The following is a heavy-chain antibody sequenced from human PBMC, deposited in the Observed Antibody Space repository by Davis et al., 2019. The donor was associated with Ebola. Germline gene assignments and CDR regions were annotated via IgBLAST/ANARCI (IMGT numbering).Heavy chain of an antibody. CDR3: ARVPGSRSVLRFLDFDP. J-gene: IGHJ5*02. V-gene: IGHV1-46*01. D-gene: IGHD3-3*01. Sequence: ASVKVSCKASGYTFTSYYMHWVRQAPGQGLEWMGIINPSGGSTSYAQKFQERVTITRDMSTSTAYMELRSLRSDDTAVYYCARVPGSRSVLRFLDFDPWGQGTLVTVSS. CDR2: INPSGGST. CDR1: GYTFTSYY.